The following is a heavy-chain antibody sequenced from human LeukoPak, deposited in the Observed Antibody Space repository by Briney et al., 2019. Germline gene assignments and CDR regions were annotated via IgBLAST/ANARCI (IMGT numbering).Heavy chain of an antibody. CDR3: ARGNNDFWSGYFNWFDP. CDR1: GGSISSYY. V-gene: IGHV4-59*01. Sequence: PSETLSLTCTVSGGSISSYYWSWIRQPPGKGLEWIGYIYYSGSTNYNPSLKSRVTISVDTSKNQFSLKLSSVTAADTAVYYCARGNNDFWSGYFNWFDPWGQGTLVTVSS. J-gene: IGHJ5*02. CDR2: IYYSGST. D-gene: IGHD3-3*01.